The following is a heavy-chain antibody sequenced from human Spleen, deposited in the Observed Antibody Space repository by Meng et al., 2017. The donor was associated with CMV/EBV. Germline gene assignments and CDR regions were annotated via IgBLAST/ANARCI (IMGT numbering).Heavy chain of an antibody. CDR1: GGSVSSGSYY. Sequence: GSLRLSCTVSGGSVSSGSYYWSWIRQPPGKGLEWIGYIYYSGSTNYNPSLKSRVTISVDTSKNQFSLKLSSVTAADTAVYYCARGPHYDFWSGYRYYYYGMDVWGQGTTVTVSS. CDR2: IYYSGST. D-gene: IGHD3-3*01. J-gene: IGHJ6*02. V-gene: IGHV4-61*01. CDR3: ARGPHYDFWSGYRYYYYGMDV.